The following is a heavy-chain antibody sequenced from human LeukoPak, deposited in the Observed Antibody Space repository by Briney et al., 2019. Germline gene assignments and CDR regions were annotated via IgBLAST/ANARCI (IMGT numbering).Heavy chain of an antibody. J-gene: IGHJ4*02. CDR3: ARVGQWLDFDY. CDR2: IHHSGST. V-gene: IGHV4-38-2*02. CDR1: GYSTNSAYY. D-gene: IGHD6-19*01. Sequence: PSETLSLTCTVSGYSTNSAYYWGWIRQPPGKGLEWIGSIHHSGSTYYNPSLKSRFTISVDTSRNQFSLKLSSVTAADTAVYYCARVGQWLDFDYWGQGTLVTVSS.